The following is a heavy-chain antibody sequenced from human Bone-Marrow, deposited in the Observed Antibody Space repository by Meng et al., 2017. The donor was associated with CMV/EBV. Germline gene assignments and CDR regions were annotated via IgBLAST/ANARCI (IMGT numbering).Heavy chain of an antibody. Sequence: GESLKISCAASGFTFSDYYMSWIRQAPGKGLEWVSYISSSGSTIYYADSVKGRFTISRDNAKNSLYLQMNSLRAEDTAVYYCAREIGFVVVPAATPEDPYFDYWGQGTLVTVSS. J-gene: IGHJ4*02. CDR3: AREIGFVVVPAATPEDPYFDY. CDR1: GFTFSDYY. D-gene: IGHD2-2*01. V-gene: IGHV3-11*01. CDR2: ISSSGSTI.